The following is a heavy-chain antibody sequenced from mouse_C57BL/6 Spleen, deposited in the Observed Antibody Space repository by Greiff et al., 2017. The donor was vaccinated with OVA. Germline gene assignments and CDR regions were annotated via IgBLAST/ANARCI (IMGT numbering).Heavy chain of an antibody. CDR3: TRDGSSYGWFAY. Sequence: VQLQQSGAEPVRPGASVTLSCKASGYTFTDYEMHWVKQTPVHGLEWIGAIDPETGGTAYNQKFKGKAILTADKSSSTAYMELRSLTSEDSAVYYCTRDGSSYGWFAYWGQGTLVTVSA. D-gene: IGHD1-1*01. V-gene: IGHV1-15*01. CDR2: IDPETGGT. CDR1: GYTFTDYE. J-gene: IGHJ3*01.